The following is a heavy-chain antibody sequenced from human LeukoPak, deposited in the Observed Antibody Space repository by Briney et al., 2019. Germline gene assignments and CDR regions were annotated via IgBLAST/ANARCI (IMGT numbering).Heavy chain of an antibody. D-gene: IGHD2-2*01. CDR2: INPNSGDT. J-gene: IGHJ4*02. V-gene: IGHV1-2*06. Sequence: ASVKVSCKASGYTFTGYHMHWVRQAPGQGLEWMGRINPNSGDTNYAQKFQGRVTMTRDTPISTAYMELGRLRSDDTAVYYCARDYCSSTSCLFDYWGQGTLVTVSS. CDR1: GYTFTGYH. CDR3: ARDYCSSTSCLFDY.